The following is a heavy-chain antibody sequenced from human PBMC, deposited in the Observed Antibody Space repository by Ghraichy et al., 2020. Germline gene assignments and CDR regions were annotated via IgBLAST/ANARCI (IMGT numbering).Heavy chain of an antibody. CDR1: GGTFSGYY. CDR2: INHSGST. V-gene: IGHV4-34*01. D-gene: IGHD6-19*01. Sequence: GSLRLSCSVYGGTFSGYYWTWIRQPPGKGLEWIGEINHSGSTDYNPALKTRGTITVDTSKNQFSLRVNYGTAADTAVYYCARGYRSGWYIDYWGQGTLGTVS. J-gene: IGHJ4*02. CDR3: ARGYRSGWYIDY.